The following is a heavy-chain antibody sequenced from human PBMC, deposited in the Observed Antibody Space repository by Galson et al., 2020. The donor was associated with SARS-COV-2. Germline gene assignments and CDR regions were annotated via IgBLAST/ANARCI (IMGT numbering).Heavy chain of an antibody. Sequence: GGSLRLSCAASGITFSNYDMHWVRQIAGKGLEWVSSIGTLFDTYYSASVTGRFTISRENAKSSSFLQMNNLSAGDTAVYFCTRAYGASPLDVWGQGTTVVVSS. CDR2: IGTLFDT. V-gene: IGHV3-13*01. CDR3: TRAYGASPLDV. D-gene: IGHD2-21*01. J-gene: IGHJ6*02. CDR1: GITFSNYD.